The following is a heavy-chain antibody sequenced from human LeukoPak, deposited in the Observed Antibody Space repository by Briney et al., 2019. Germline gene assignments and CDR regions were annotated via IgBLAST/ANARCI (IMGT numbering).Heavy chain of an antibody. D-gene: IGHD2-2*01. J-gene: IGHJ4*02. CDR1: GFTFSTSS. CDR2: IRSTSTTI. V-gene: IGHV3-48*01. CDR3: ERDSRSHCGTAACYDPYFDY. Sequence: GGSLRLSCAASGFTFSTSSMNWVRQAPGKGLEWVSYIRSTSTTIYYADSVKGRFTISRDNAKNSLYLQMNRLRAEDTDVYVCERDSRSHCGTAACYDPYFDYWGQGTLVTVSS.